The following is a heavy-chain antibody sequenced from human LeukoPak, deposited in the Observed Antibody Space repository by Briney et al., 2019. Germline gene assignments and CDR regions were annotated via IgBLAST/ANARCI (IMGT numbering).Heavy chain of an antibody. Sequence: PGTSLRLSCAASGFTFSDYYMSWIRQAPGKGLEWVSYISSSGSTIYYADSVKGRFTISRDNAKNSLYLQMNSLRAEDTAVYYCARGAKVGGYSLLAFDIWGQGTMVTVSS. J-gene: IGHJ3*02. CDR1: GFTFSDYY. CDR3: ARGAKVGGYSLLAFDI. D-gene: IGHD3-22*01. V-gene: IGHV3-11*04. CDR2: ISSSGSTI.